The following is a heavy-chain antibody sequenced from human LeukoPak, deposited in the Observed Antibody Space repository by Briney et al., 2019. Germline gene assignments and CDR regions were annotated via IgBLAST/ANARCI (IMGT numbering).Heavy chain of an antibody. CDR3: ARVLYYYDSSGFDY. CDR1: GFIFTDYW. J-gene: IGHJ4*02. V-gene: IGHV3-7*01. D-gene: IGHD3-22*01. Sequence: GGSLRLSCAASGFIFTDYWMYWVRQAPGRGLAWVANIKEDGSEKNYVDSVKGRFTISRDNAKNSLYLQMNSLRAEDTAVYYCARVLYYYDSSGFDYWGQGTLVTVSS. CDR2: IKEDGSEK.